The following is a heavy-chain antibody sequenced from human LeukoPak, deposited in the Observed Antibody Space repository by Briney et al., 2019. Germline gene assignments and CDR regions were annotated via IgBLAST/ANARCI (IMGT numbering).Heavy chain of an antibody. D-gene: IGHD3-10*01. V-gene: IGHV3-33*01. J-gene: IGHJ6*04. Sequence: GRSLRLSCAASGFTFSSYGMHWVRQAPGKGLEWVAVIWNDGSNKYYADSVKGRFTISRDNSKNTLYLQMNSLRAEDTAVYYCARFYGSGSYYPTYGMDVWGKGTTVTVSS. CDR1: GFTFSSYG. CDR3: ARFYGSGSYYPTYGMDV. CDR2: IWNDGSNK.